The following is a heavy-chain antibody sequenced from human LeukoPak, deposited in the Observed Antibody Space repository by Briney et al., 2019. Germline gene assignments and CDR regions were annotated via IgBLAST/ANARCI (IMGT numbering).Heavy chain of an antibody. CDR3: ARCPSPGWFDP. J-gene: IGHJ5*02. CDR2: IYYSGST. V-gene: IGHV4-30-4*08. Sequence: PSQTLSLTCTVSVGSISSDDYYWSWIRQPPGKGLEWIGFIYYSGSTYYKPSLKSRVTISMDTSKNQFSLRLSSVTAADTAVYYCARCPSPGWFDPWGQGTLVTVSS. CDR1: VGSISSDDYY.